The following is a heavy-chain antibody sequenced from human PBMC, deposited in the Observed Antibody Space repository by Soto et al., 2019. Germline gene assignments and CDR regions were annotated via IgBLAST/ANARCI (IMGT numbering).Heavy chain of an antibody. V-gene: IGHV4-39*01. CDR1: GGSISSSSYY. Sequence: QLQLQESGPGLVKPSETLSLTCTVSGGSISSSSYYWGWIRQPPGKGLEWIGSIYYSGSTYYNPSLKSRVTISVDTSKSQFSLKLRSVTAADTAVYYCARLGTTFFCLLPFDYWGQRTLVTVSS. CDR3: ARLGTTFFCLLPFDY. J-gene: IGHJ4*02. CDR2: IYYSGST. D-gene: IGHD1-7*01.